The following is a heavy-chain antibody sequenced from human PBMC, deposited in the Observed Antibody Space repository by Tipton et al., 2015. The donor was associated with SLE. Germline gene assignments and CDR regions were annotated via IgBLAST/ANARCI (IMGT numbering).Heavy chain of an antibody. Sequence: SLRLSCAASGFSVGFNYMNWVRQAPGKGLDWVSVIYYGGSIYYADSVKGRFTISRDNSEDTLYLQMNSLRTEDTAVYYCVRSRYNSPDYWGQGTLVTVSS. CDR3: VRSRYNSPDY. V-gene: IGHV3-66*02. CDR1: GFSVGFNY. D-gene: IGHD6-13*01. J-gene: IGHJ4*02. CDR2: IYYGGSI.